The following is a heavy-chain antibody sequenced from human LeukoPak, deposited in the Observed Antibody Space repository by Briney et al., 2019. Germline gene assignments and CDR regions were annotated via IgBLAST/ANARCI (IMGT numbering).Heavy chain of an antibody. D-gene: IGHD3-22*01. Sequence: PGGSLRLSCAVSGITLSNYGMTWGRQAPGKGLEWVAGISDTGVRTNYADSVKGRFTISRDNPKNTLCLQMNSLRAEDTAVYFCAKRGVVIRVILVGFHKEAYYFDSWGQGALVTVSS. CDR2: ISDTGVRT. CDR1: GITLSNYG. CDR3: AKRGVVIRVILVGFHKEAYYFDS. V-gene: IGHV3-23*01. J-gene: IGHJ4*02.